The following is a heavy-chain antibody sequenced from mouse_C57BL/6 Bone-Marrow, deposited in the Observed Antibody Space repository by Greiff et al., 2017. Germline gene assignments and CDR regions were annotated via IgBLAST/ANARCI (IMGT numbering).Heavy chain of an antibody. D-gene: IGHD2-1*01. CDR2: FHPYNDDT. CDR3: ARGGNYGGYYFDY. Sequence: VKLVESGAELVKPGASVKMSCKASGYTFTTYPIEWMKQNHGKSLEWIGNFHPYNDDTKYNEKFKGKATLTVEKSSSTVYLELSRLTSDDSAVYDGARGGNYGGYYFDYWGQGTTLTGSS. CDR1: GYTFTTYP. V-gene: IGHV1-47*01. J-gene: IGHJ2*01.